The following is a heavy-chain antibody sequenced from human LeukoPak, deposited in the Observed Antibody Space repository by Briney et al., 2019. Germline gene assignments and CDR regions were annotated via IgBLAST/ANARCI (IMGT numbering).Heavy chain of an antibody. D-gene: IGHD3-9*01. J-gene: IGHJ4*02. V-gene: IGHV1-8*01. CDR2: MHPNSDDT. CDR3: ARGGDILTGDY. CDR1: GYTFTNND. Sequence: ASVKVSCKASGYTFTNNDIHWVRQATGQGLEWMGWMHPNSDDTGYAQKFQGRVTMTRNTSISTAYMELSSLRPEDTAVYYCARGGDILTGDYWGQGTLVTVSS.